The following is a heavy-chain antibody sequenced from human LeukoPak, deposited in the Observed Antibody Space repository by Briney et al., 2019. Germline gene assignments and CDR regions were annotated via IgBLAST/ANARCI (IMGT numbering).Heavy chain of an antibody. D-gene: IGHD6-19*01. CDR1: GGSISSSSYY. Sequence: SETLSLTCTVSGGSISSSSYYWGWIRQPPGKGLEWIGSIYYSGSTYYNPSLKSRVTISVDTSKNQFSLKLSSVTAADTAVCYCARQSSSGWKNNFDYWGQGTLVTVSS. CDR3: ARQSSSGWKNNFDY. V-gene: IGHV4-39*01. CDR2: IYYSGST. J-gene: IGHJ4*02.